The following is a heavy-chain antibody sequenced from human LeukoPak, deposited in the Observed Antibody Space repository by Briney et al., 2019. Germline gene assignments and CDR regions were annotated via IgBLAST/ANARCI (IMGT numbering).Heavy chain of an antibody. CDR3: ARGFGDYVRYFDF. J-gene: IGHJ4*02. V-gene: IGHV4-59*01. CDR1: GGAISSYY. CDR2: IYYSGST. D-gene: IGHD4-17*01. Sequence: SETLSLTCAVSGGAISSYYWSWIRQPPGKRLEWIGYIYYSGSTYYNPSLKSRVTISVDTSKNQCSLKLSSVTAADTAMYYCARGFGDYVRYFDFWGQGTLVTVSS.